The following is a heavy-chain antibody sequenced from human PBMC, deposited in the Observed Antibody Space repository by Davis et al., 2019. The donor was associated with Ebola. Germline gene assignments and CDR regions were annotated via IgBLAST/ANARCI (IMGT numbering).Heavy chain of an antibody. V-gene: IGHV3-11*04. CDR2: ISTGGGTM. Sequence: PGGSLRLSCAASGFTFSHYYMSWIRQAPGMGLEWISYISTGGGTMSYADSVRGRFTISRDNAKNSLFLQMNSLSAEDSAVYYCARQKGGGSFGYDYWGQGTLVSVSS. CDR1: GFTFSHYY. D-gene: IGHD1-26*01. CDR3: ARQKGGGSFGYDY. J-gene: IGHJ4*02.